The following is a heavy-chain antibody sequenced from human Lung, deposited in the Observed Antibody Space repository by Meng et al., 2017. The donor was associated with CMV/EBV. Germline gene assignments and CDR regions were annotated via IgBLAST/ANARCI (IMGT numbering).Heavy chain of an antibody. CDR2: ISAYNGNT. CDR3: ATDVMGPTDD. CDR1: GYTFTSYG. Sequence: SVKVSCKASGYTFTSYGISWVRQAPGQGLELMGWISAYNGNTNYAQKLHGRVTMTTDTSTSTAYMELRSLRSDDTAVYYCATDVMGPTDDWGQGTLVTVSS. J-gene: IGHJ4*02. V-gene: IGHV1-18*01. D-gene: IGHD1-26*01.